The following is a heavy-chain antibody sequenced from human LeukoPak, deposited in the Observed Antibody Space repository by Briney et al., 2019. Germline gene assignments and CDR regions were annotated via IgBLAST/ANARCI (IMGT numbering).Heavy chain of an antibody. CDR1: GYTFTSYA. J-gene: IGHJ4*02. Sequence: ASVKVSCKASGYTFTSYAMHWVRQAPGQRLEWMGWINAGNGNTKYSQKFQGRVTMTRDTSISTAYMELSSLTSEDTAVYFCARGGDDCAGSSCYLDWGQGTLVTVSS. D-gene: IGHD2-2*01. CDR3: ARGGDDCAGSSCYLD. V-gene: IGHV1-3*01. CDR2: INAGNGNT.